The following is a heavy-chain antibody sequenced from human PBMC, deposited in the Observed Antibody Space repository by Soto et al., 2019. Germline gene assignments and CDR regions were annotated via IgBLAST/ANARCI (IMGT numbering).Heavy chain of an antibody. CDR1: GGSFSGYY. D-gene: IGHD6-13*01. Sequence: SETLSLTCAVYGGSFSGYYWSWIRQPPGKELEWIGEINHSGSTNYNPSLKSRVTISVDTSKNQFSLNLSSVTAADTAVYYCAGGRGRQQLVMSYYYGMDVWGQGTTVTVSS. J-gene: IGHJ6*02. CDR3: AGGRGRQQLVMSYYYGMDV. V-gene: IGHV4-34*01. CDR2: INHSGST.